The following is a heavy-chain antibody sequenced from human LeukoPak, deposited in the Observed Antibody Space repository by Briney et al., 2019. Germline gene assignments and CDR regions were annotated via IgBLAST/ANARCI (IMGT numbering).Heavy chain of an antibody. Sequence: SETLSLTCTVSGVSVSSGSYYWSWIRQPPGKGLEWIGYIYYSGSTNYNPSLKSRVTISVDTSKNQFSLKLSSMTAADTAVYYCARDNERRIDPWGQGTLVTVSS. D-gene: IGHD1-1*01. J-gene: IGHJ5*02. CDR3: ARDNERRIDP. CDR2: IYYSGST. V-gene: IGHV4-61*01. CDR1: GVSVSSGSYY.